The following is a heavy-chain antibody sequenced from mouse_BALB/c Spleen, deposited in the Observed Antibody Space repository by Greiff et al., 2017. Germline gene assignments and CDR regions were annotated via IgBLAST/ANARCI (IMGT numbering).Heavy chain of an antibody. CDR2: FYPGSGSI. V-gene: IGHV1-62-2*01. J-gene: IGHJ1*01. CDR3: ARHEGNIHYDYWYFDV. CDR1: GYTFTEYI. D-gene: IGHD2-4*01. Sequence: QVQLKESGAELVKPGASVKLSCKASGYTFTEYIIHWVKQRSGQGLEWIGWFYPGSGSIKYNEKFKDKATLTADKSSSTVYMELSRLTSEDSAVYFCARHEGNIHYDYWYFDVWGAGTTVTVSS.